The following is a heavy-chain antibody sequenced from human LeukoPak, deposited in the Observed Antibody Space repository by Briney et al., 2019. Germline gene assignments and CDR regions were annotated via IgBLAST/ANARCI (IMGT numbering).Heavy chain of an antibody. Sequence: SETLSLTCTVSGGSISNYYWSWIRQPPGKGLEWIGSISYIGSTYYNPSLKSRVTISVDTSKNQFSLKLSSVTAADTAVYYCARSSIPTRLVDYWGQGTLVTVSS. D-gene: IGHD6-6*01. CDR1: GGSISNYY. CDR2: ISYIGST. CDR3: ARSSIPTRLVDY. J-gene: IGHJ4*02. V-gene: IGHV4-59*05.